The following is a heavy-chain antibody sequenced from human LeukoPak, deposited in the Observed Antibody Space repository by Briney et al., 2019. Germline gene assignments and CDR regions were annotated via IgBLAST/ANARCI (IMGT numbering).Heavy chain of an antibody. V-gene: IGHV4-39*07. CDR3: ADGRGYYGSGGFVGY. D-gene: IGHD3-10*01. CDR1: GASISSSSYY. CDR2: IYYSGST. J-gene: IGHJ4*02. Sequence: PSETLSLTCTVSGASISSSSYYWGWIRQPPGKGLEWIGSIYYSGSTYYNPSLKSRVTISVDTSKNQFSLKLSSVTAADTAVYYCADGRGYYGSGGFVGYWGQGTLVTVSS.